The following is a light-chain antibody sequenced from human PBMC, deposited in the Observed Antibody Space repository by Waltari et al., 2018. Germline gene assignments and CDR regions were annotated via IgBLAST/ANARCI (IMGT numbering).Light chain of an antibody. CDR2: DVS. V-gene: IGLV2-14*03. Sequence: QSALTQPASVSGSPGQSITISCTGTATDIGGYNYVSWYQQHPGTAPKLVIFDVSSRPSGISYRFSASKFGNTASLTISGLQPDDEADYYCCSFTSSSTWVFGGGTKLTVL. CDR3: CSFTSSSTWV. J-gene: IGLJ3*02. CDR1: ATDIGGYNY.